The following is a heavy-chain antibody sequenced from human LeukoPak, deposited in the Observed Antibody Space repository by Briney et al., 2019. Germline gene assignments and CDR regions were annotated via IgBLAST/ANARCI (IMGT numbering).Heavy chain of an antibody. CDR3: ARACSSTSCQEAYYYYYGMDV. Sequence: QPGGSLRLSCAASGFTFSSYWMHWVRHAPGKGLVWVSRINSDGSSTSYADSVKGRFTISRDNAKNTLYLQMNSLRAEDTAVYYCARACSSTSCQEAYYYYYGMDVCGQGTTVTVSS. D-gene: IGHD2-2*01. V-gene: IGHV3-74*01. CDR2: INSDGSST. J-gene: IGHJ6*02. CDR1: GFTFSSYW.